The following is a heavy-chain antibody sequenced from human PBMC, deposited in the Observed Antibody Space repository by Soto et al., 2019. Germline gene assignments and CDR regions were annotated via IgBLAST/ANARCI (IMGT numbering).Heavy chain of an antibody. D-gene: IGHD3-3*01. CDR3: AKGLRFLEWLSAQYFDY. CDR2: ISGSGGST. CDR1: GFTFSSYA. Sequence: EVQLLESGGGLVQPGGSLRLSCAASGFTFSSYAMSWVRQAPGKGLEWVSAISGSGGSTYYADSVKGRFTISRDNSKNTLYLQMNSLRPEDTAVYYCAKGLRFLEWLSAQYFDYWGQGTLVTVSS. J-gene: IGHJ4*02. V-gene: IGHV3-23*01.